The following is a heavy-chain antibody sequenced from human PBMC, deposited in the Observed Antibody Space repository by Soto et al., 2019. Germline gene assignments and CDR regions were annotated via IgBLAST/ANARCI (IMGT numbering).Heavy chain of an antibody. V-gene: IGHV1-18*01. CDR3: ARSQGTFTSSGVVTEDDS. CDR1: GYIFSNYE. Sequence: QVQLVQSGAEMKKPGASVKVSCKASGYIFSNYEISWVRQAPGQGLEWMGWISPNNGDTNYAQKCQGRVTKASDTVPSIAYMGMRGLKSDDSATSYCARSQGTFTSSGVVTEDDSWGEGTMVTVSS. D-gene: IGHD3-3*01. J-gene: IGHJ4*02. CDR2: ISPNNGDT.